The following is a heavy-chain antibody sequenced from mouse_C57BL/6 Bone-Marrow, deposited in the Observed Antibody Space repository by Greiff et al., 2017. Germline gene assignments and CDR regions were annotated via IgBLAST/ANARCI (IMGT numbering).Heavy chain of an antibody. J-gene: IGHJ2*01. CDR3: ARWGVEVHLDD. CDR1: GYTFTSSW. Sequence: QVQLQQPGAELVKPGASVKMSCKASGYTFTSSWITWVKQRPGQGLAWIGDIYPGSGSTNYNEKFKGKATLTVDTSSSTAYMQLSSLTAEDSAVYYGARWGVEVHLDDWGQGTTLTVSS. D-gene: IGHD1-1*01. CDR2: IYPGSGST. V-gene: IGHV1-55*01.